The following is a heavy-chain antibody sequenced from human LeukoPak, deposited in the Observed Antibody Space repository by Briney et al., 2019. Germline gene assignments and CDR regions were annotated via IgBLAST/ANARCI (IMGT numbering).Heavy chain of an antibody. CDR2: ISGSGGST. CDR1: GFTFSSYA. Sequence: GGSLRLSCAASGFTFSSYAMSWIRQAPGKGLEWVSAISGSGGSTYYADSVKGRFTISRDNSKNTLYLQMNSLRAEDTAVYYCAKFLPTHIVVANYYFDYWGQGTLVTASS. V-gene: IGHV3-23*01. CDR3: AKFLPTHIVVANYYFDY. J-gene: IGHJ4*02. D-gene: IGHD2-21*01.